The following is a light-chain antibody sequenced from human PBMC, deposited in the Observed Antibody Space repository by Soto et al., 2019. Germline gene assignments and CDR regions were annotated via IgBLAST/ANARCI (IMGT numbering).Light chain of an antibody. J-gene: IGKJ3*01. V-gene: IGKV1-39*01. CDR3: QQGYRTPFT. CDR1: ESISSK. CDR2: AAS. Sequence: DIEMTQSPSSLSASVGDRVTITCRASESISSKLNWYQQKPGKAPALLISAASRLHSGVPSRFSGSGSGTDFTLTISSLQHEDFATYFCQQGYRTPFTFGPGTKVDI.